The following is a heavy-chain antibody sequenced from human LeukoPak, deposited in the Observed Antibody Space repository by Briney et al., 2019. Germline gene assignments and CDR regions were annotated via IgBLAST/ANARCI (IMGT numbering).Heavy chain of an antibody. J-gene: IGHJ4*02. V-gene: IGHV1-18*01. D-gene: IGHD1-7*01. CDR3: ARGTNWNYAFDY. CDR1: GYTFTSHG. Sequence: SVKVSCKASGYTFTSHGITWVRQAPGQGLDWMGWISAYNGNTKYVQRLQGRVTMTTDTSTNTAYMELRSLRSDDTAVYYCARGTNWNYAFDYWGQGTLVTVSS. CDR2: ISAYNGNT.